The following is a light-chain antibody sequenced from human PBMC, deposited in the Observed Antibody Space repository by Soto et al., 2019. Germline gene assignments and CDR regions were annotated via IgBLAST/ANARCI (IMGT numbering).Light chain of an antibody. CDR3: QQFDSLPYT. Sequence: DIQMTQSASSLSASVGDRVTITCQASQDINARLNWYQKKPEKAPKKRISDASSLGTGVPPRFSGDGSWTDFTLTINNLQPEDFATYHCQQFDSLPYTFGQGTSLEI. CDR1: QDINAR. CDR2: DAS. J-gene: IGKJ2*01. V-gene: IGKV1-33*01.